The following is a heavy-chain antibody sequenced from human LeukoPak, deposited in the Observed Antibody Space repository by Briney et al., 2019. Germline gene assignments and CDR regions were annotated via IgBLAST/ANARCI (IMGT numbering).Heavy chain of an antibody. Sequence: ASVKVSCKASGYTFTGYYMHWVRQAPGQGLEWMGWINPNSGGTNYAQKLQGRVTMTTDTSTSTAYMELRSLRSDDTAVYYCARDDSSSANWFDPWGQGTLVTVSS. CDR1: GYTFTGYY. J-gene: IGHJ5*02. D-gene: IGHD6-13*01. CDR2: INPNSGGT. CDR3: ARDDSSSANWFDP. V-gene: IGHV1-2*02.